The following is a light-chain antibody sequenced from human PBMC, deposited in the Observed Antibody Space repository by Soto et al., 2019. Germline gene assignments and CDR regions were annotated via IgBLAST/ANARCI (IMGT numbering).Light chain of an antibody. CDR1: QSIFSNY. CDR3: PQYGTSPRT. Sequence: EVMLTQSPGTLSLSPGERATLSCRASQSIFSNYLAWYQQKSGQAPRLLIYGASNRATGIPDRFSGSGSGTDFTLTISRLEPEDFAVYYCPQYGTSPRTFGQGPKVEFK. CDR2: GAS. J-gene: IGKJ1*01. V-gene: IGKV3-20*01.